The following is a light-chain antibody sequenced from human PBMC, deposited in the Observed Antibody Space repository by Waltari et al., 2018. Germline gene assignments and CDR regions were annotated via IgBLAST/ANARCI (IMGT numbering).Light chain of an antibody. CDR1: SSVVGDFNF. CDR3: CSYIGTHTNWV. J-gene: IGLJ3*02. CDR2: DVT. V-gene: IGLV2-11*01. Sequence: QSALTQPRSVSGSPGQSVTISCTGISSVVGDFNFVSWYQQQPGEAPKLMIYDVTKRPSGVPDRLSGSKSGNTASLTISGLQAEDEANYYCCSYIGTHTNWVFGGGTKLTVL.